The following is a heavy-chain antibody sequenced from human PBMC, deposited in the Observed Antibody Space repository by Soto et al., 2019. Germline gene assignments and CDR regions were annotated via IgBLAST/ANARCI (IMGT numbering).Heavy chain of an antibody. CDR2: ISGSTSNT. CDR1: GFTFTNYA. Sequence: GGSLRLSCAASGFTFTNYAMSWVRQAPGKGLEWVSAISGSTSNTYYADSVKGRFTISRDSSKNTLYLQMNSLRADDTAVYFCAKDLLDSWTGYRFDYWGRGTLVTVSS. J-gene: IGHJ4*02. CDR3: AKDLLDSWTGYRFDY. D-gene: IGHD3-3*01. V-gene: IGHV3-23*01.